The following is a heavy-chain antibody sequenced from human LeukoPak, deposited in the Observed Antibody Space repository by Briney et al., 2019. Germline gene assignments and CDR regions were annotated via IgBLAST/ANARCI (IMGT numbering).Heavy chain of an antibody. CDR2: ISGGSGNT. V-gene: IGHV3-23*01. CDR3: AKRDGSGSSSSFDY. J-gene: IGHJ4*02. D-gene: IGHD3-10*01. Sequence: GGSLRLSCAASGLTFSSYAMTWVRQAPGKGLEWVSSISGGSGNTYYADSVKGRFTISRDNSKNTLSLQMNSLRAEDTAVYYCAKRDGSGSSSSFDYWGQGTLVTVSS. CDR1: GLTFSSYA.